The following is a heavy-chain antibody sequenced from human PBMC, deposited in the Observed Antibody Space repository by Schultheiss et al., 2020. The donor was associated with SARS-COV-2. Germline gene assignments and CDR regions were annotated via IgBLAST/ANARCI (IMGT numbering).Heavy chain of an antibody. CDR2: ISGSGGST. CDR3: AKRGIIAAAGSVPYYFDY. Sequence: GESLKISCAASVFTFSSYAMSWVRQAPGKGLEWVSAISGSGGSTYYADSVKGRFTISRDNSKNTLYLQMNSLRAEDTAVYYCAKRGIIAAAGSVPYYFDYWGQGTLVTVSS. CDR1: VFTFSSYA. V-gene: IGHV3-23*01. J-gene: IGHJ4*02. D-gene: IGHD6-13*01.